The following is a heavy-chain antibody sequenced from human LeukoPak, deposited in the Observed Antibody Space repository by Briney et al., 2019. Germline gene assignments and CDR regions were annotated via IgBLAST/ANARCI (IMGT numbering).Heavy chain of an antibody. CDR2: ISSSSSYI. Sequence: GGSLRLSCAASRFTFSSYSMNWVRQAPGKGLEWVSSISSSSSYIYYADSVKGRFTISRDNAKNSLYLQMNSLRAEDTAVYYCARASGGGFYYYYMDVWGKRTTVTISS. J-gene: IGHJ6*03. V-gene: IGHV3-21*01. CDR3: ARASGGGFYYYYMDV. CDR1: RFTFSSYS. D-gene: IGHD3-16*01.